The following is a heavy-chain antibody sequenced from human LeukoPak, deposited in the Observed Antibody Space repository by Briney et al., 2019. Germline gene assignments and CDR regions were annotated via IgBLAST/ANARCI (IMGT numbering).Heavy chain of an antibody. D-gene: IGHD4-17*01. J-gene: IGHJ4*02. CDR2: IYYSGST. CDR1: GGSISSSSYY. V-gene: IGHV4-39*01. Sequence: SETLSLTCTVSGGSISSSSYYWGWIRQPPGKGLEWIGSIYYSGSTYYNPSLKSRVTISVDTSKNQFSLKLSSVTAADTAVYYCASPRRYYGDYYSYWSQGTLVTVSS. CDR3: ASPRRYYGDYYSY.